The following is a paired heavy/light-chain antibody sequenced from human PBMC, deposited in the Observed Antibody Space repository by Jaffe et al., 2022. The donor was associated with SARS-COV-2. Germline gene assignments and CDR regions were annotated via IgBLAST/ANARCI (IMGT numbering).Light chain of an antibody. CDR1: QSLRHSNGYNY. J-gene: IGKJ5*01. CDR3: MQALQTIT. CDR2: LGS. Sequence: DIVMTQSPLSLPVTPGEPASISCRSSQSLRHSNGYNYLDWYLQKPGQSPQLLIYLGSNRASGVPDRFSGSGSGTDFTLKISRVEAEDVGVYYCMQALQTITFGQGTRLEIK. V-gene: IGKV2-28*01.
Heavy chain of an antibody. Sequence: EVQLVESGGGLVQPGGSLRLSCAASGFTFSSYSMNWVRQAPGKGLEWVSYISSSSSTIYYADSVKGRFIISRDNAKNSLYLQMNSLRDEDTAVYYCARGTLGYCSSTSCYTSGHLDVWGQGTTVTVSS. CDR2: ISSSSSTI. J-gene: IGHJ6*02. V-gene: IGHV3-48*02. D-gene: IGHD2-2*02. CDR3: ARGTLGYCSSTSCYTSGHLDV. CDR1: GFTFSSYS.